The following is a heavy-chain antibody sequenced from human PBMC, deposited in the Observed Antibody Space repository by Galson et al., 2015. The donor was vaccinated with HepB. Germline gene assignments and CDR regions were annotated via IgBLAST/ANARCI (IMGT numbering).Heavy chain of an antibody. CDR2: ISSSSTI. D-gene: IGHD1-26*01. CDR3: ARARNVGAGVFDY. CDR1: GFTFSSYS. Sequence: SLRLSCAASGFTFSSYSMNWVRQAPGKGLEWVSYISSSSTIYYADSVKGRFTISRDNAKNSLYLQMNSLSDEDTAVYYCARARNVGAGVFDYWGQGTLVTVSS. V-gene: IGHV3-48*02. J-gene: IGHJ4*02.